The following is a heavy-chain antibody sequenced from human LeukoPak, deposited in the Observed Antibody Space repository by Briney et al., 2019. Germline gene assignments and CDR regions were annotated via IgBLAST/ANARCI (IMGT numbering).Heavy chain of an antibody. D-gene: IGHD2-21*01. CDR3: ARDWIGGDCYSCAFDAFDI. CDR2: IIPIFGTA. J-gene: IGHJ3*02. V-gene: IGHV1-69*05. Sequence: ASVKVSCKASGGTFSSYAISWVRQAPGQGLEWMGGIIPIFGTANYAQKFQGRVTITTDESTSTAYMELSSLRSEDTAVYYCARDWIGGDCYSCAFDAFDIWGQGTMVTVSS. CDR1: GGTFSSYA.